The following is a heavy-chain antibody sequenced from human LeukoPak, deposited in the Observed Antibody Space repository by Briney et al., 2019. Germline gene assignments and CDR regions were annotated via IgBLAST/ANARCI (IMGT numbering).Heavy chain of an antibody. CDR3: AKRQQYSSGWCFDY. D-gene: IGHD6-19*01. CDR1: GFTFSSYG. CDR2: ISGSGGST. J-gene: IGHJ4*02. V-gene: IGHV3-23*01. Sequence: GGTLRLSCAASGFTFSSYGMSWVRQAPGKGLEWVSAISGSGGSTYYADSVKGRFTISRDNSKNTLYPQMNSLRAEDTAVYYCAKRQQYSSGWCFDYWGQGTLVAVSS.